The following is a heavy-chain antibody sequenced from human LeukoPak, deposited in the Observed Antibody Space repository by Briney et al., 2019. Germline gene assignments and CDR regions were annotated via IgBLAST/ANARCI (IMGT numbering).Heavy chain of an antibody. CDR2: INTYNGNT. V-gene: IGHV1-18*01. CDR3: ARDVQWLVPISRPFYGMDV. Sequence: GASVKVSCKASGYTFTSSGISWVRQAPGQGLEWMGWINTYNGNTNYAQKLQGRVTMTTDTPTSTAYMELRSLRSDDTAVYYCARDVQWLVPISRPFYGMDVWGQGTTVTVSS. CDR1: GYTFTSSG. J-gene: IGHJ6*02. D-gene: IGHD6-19*01.